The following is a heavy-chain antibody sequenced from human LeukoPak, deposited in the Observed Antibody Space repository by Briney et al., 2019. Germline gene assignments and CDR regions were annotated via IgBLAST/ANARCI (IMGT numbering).Heavy chain of an antibody. V-gene: IGHV3-21*01. Sequence: GGPLRLSCAASGFTFSSYSMNWVRQAPGKGLEWVSSISSSSSYIYYADSVKGRFTISRDNAKNSLYLQMNSLRAEDTAVYYCASWEYVPADPNDYWGQGTLVTVSS. CDR2: ISSSSSYI. CDR1: GFTFSSYS. D-gene: IGHD2-2*01. J-gene: IGHJ4*02. CDR3: ASWEYVPADPNDY.